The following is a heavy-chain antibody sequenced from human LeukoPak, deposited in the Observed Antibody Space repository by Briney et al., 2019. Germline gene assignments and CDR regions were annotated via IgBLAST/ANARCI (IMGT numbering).Heavy chain of an antibody. CDR3: ARGTNWLDP. V-gene: IGHV1-69*05. Sequence: SVKVSCKASGGTFRNYAFSWVRQAPGQGLEWMGGIITILGTAKYAQKFQGRVTITTDESTNTAYMELSSLRSEDTAVYYCARGTNWLDPWGQGTLVTVSS. CDR2: IITILGTA. J-gene: IGHJ5*02. CDR1: GGTFRNYA.